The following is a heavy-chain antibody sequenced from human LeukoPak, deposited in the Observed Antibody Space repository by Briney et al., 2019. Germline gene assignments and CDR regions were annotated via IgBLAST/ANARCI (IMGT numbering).Heavy chain of an antibody. CDR3: ARSPYYYDSSGYYGFDY. D-gene: IGHD3-22*01. J-gene: IGHJ4*02. V-gene: IGHV3-20*04. Sequence: PGGSLRLSCAASGFTFDGYGMSWVRQAPGKGLEWVSGITWNGGSTNYADSVKGRFTISRDNAKNSLYLQMNILRVEDTALYYCARSPYYYDSSGYYGFDYWGQGTLVTAPS. CDR2: ITWNGGST. CDR1: GFTFDGYG.